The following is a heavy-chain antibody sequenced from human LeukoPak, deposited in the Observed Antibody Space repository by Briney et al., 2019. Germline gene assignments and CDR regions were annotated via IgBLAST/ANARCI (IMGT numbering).Heavy chain of an antibody. CDR2: ISSSGSTI. D-gene: IGHD3-22*01. Sequence: GGSLRLSCAASGFTFSDYYMSWIRQAPGKGLEWVSYISSSGSTIYYADSVRGRFTISRDNAKNSLYLQMNSLRAEDTAVYYCARGVYYYDSSGYYCFDYWGQGTLVTVSS. CDR3: ARGVYYYDSSGYYCFDY. V-gene: IGHV3-11*01. J-gene: IGHJ4*02. CDR1: GFTFSDYY.